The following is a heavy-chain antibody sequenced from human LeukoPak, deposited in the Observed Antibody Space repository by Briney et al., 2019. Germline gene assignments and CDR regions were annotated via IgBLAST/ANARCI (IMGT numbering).Heavy chain of an antibody. D-gene: IGHD3-16*01. V-gene: IGHV4-30-4*01. CDR2: IYYSGST. Sequence: PSETLSLTCTVSGDSISSSIYYWSWIRQPPGKGLEWIGYIYYSGSTYYNPSLKSRVTISVDTSKNQFSLKLSSVTAADTAVYYCARVESQPLGGYWGQGTLVTVSS. CDR3: ARVESQPLGGY. J-gene: IGHJ4*02. CDR1: GDSISSSIYY.